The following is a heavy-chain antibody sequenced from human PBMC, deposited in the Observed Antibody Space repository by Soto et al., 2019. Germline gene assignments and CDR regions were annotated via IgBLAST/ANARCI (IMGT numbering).Heavy chain of an antibody. J-gene: IGHJ4*02. CDR1: GFTFSSYA. D-gene: IGHD3-10*01. CDR3: AKDWNGSGSHGGFDY. Sequence: GGSLRLSCAASGFTFSSYAMSWARQAPGKGLEWVSAITASGGRTYYADSVKGRFTISRDNSKNMLYLQMNSLRAEDTAVYYCAKDWNGSGSHGGFDYWGQGTRVTVSS. V-gene: IGHV3-23*01. CDR2: ITASGGRT.